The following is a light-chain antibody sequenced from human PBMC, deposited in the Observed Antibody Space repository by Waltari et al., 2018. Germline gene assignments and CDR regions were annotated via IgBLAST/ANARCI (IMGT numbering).Light chain of an antibody. J-gene: IGLJ3*02. CDR3: QTGGHGTWV. CDR1: SGHSSNI. Sequence: QLVLTQSPSASASLGASVKLTCTLSSGHSSNIIAWHQQQPEKGPRYLMKVNSDGSHSKGDEIPGRFSGSSAGAVRYLTIASVQSEDEADYYCQTGGHGTWVFGGGTKLTVL. V-gene: IGLV4-69*01. CDR2: VNSDGSH.